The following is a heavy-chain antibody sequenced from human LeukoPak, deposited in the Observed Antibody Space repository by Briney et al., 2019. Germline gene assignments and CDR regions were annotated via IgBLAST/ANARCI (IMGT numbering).Heavy chain of an antibody. D-gene: IGHD3-10*01. CDR2: ISSSSSYI. Sequence: GGSLRLSCAASGFTFSTYAMTWVRQAPGKGLEWVSSISSSSSYIYYADSVKGRFTISRDNAKNSLYLQMNSLRAEDTAVYYCTGSGSNYYWGQGTLVTVSS. J-gene: IGHJ4*02. CDR1: GFTFSTYA. CDR3: TGSGSNYY. V-gene: IGHV3-21*01.